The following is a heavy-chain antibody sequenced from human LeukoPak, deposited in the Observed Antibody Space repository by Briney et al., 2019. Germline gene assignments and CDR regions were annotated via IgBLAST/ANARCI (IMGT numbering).Heavy chain of an antibody. CDR2: INPNSGGT. Sequence: ASAKVSCKASGYTFTGYYMHWVRQAPGQGLEWMGWINPNSGGTNYAQKFQGRVTMTRDTSISTAYMELSRLRSDDTAVYYCARVYRGYGSGTYTFDYWGQGTLVTVSS. CDR3: ARVYRGYGSGTYTFDY. V-gene: IGHV1-2*02. CDR1: GYTFTGYY. D-gene: IGHD3-10*01. J-gene: IGHJ4*02.